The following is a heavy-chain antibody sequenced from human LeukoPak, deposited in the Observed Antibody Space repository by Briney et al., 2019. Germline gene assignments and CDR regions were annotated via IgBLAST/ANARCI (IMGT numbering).Heavy chain of an antibody. CDR1: GFTVSRNY. CDR2: IKQDGSEI. Sequence: GGSLRLSCTASGFTVSRNYMSWVRQAPGKGLEWVANIKQDGSEINYVDSVKGRFTISRDNAKNSVYLQMNSLRAEDTAVYYCARGYCSSSSCYKNWFDPWGQGTLVTVSS. CDR3: ARGYCSSSSCYKNWFDP. D-gene: IGHD2-2*02. J-gene: IGHJ5*02. V-gene: IGHV3-7*04.